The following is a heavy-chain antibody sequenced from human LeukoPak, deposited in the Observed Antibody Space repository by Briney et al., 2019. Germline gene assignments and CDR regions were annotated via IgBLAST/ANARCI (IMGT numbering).Heavy chain of an antibody. V-gene: IGHV3-15*01. CDR3: TTTYYDSSGYYFEY. CDR2: VKSKIEGGTT. J-gene: IGHJ4*02. Sequence: GGSLRLSCAASGFTFNDAWMNWARQAPGKGLEWVGHVKSKIEGGTTDYAAPVKGRFTISRDDSKNTLSLQMNSLKTEDSALYYCTTTYYDSSGYYFEYWGQGTLVTVSS. D-gene: IGHD3-22*01. CDR1: GFTFNDAW.